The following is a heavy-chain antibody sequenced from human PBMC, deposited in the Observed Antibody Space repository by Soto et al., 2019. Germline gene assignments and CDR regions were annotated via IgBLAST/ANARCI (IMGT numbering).Heavy chain of an antibody. CDR1: GGTFSSYA. Sequence: SVKVSCKASGGTFSSYAISWVRQAPGQGLEWMGGIIPIFGTANYAQKFQGRVTITADESTSTAYMELSSLRSEDTAVYYCARRYCSSTSCYRTHYGMDVWGQGTTVTVS. V-gene: IGHV1-69*13. D-gene: IGHD2-2*01. J-gene: IGHJ6*02. CDR3: ARRYCSSTSCYRTHYGMDV. CDR2: IIPIFGTA.